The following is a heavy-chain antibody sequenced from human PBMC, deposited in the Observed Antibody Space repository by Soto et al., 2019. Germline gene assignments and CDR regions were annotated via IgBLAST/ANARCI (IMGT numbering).Heavy chain of an antibody. V-gene: IGHV1-46*03. J-gene: IGHJ4*02. Sequence: ASLKVSCKASGYTFTSYYMHWVRQAPGQGLEWMGIINPSGGSTSYAQKFQGRVTMTRDTSTSTVYMELSSLRSEDTAVYYCARAAYAGTMVRGVPSWRYYFDYWGQGTLVTVSS. CDR3: ARAAYAGTMVRGVPSWRYYFDY. CDR2: INPSGGST. CDR1: GYTFTSYY. D-gene: IGHD3-10*01.